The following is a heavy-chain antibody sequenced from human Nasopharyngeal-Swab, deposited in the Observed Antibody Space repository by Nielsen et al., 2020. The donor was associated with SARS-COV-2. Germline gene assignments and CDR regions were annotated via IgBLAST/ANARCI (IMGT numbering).Heavy chain of an antibody. CDR3: ARGVVTQYYYYYYYMDV. Sequence: SETLSLTCAVYGGSFSGYYWSWIRQPPGKGLEWIGEINHSGSTNYNPSLESRVTISVDTSKNQFSLKLSSVTAADTAVYYCARGVVTQYYYYYYYMDVWGKGTTVTVSS. J-gene: IGHJ6*03. V-gene: IGHV4-34*01. CDR1: GGSFSGYY. D-gene: IGHD2-2*01. CDR2: INHSGST.